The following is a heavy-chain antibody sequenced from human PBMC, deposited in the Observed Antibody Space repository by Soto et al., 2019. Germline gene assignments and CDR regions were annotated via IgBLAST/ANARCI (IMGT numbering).Heavy chain of an antibody. Sequence: QVQLQESGPGLVKPSETLSLTCAVSGASITYYYWNWIRQPPGRGLEWIVSFSSTGSTVYNSSLRSRVTISLDTSKNQFSLTLNSVTAADTAVYYCARGGGSPYHNHEFDFWGQGTLVTVSS. V-gene: IGHV4-59*01. D-gene: IGHD6-13*01. J-gene: IGHJ4*02. CDR3: ARGGGSPYHNHEFDF. CDR1: GASITYYY. CDR2: FSSTGST.